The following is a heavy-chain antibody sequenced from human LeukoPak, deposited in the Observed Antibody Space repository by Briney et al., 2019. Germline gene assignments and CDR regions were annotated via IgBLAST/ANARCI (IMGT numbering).Heavy chain of an antibody. D-gene: IGHD3-10*01. CDR2: IYTSGST. CDR3: ARGTYYYGSGSPGVLADI. CDR1: GGSISSGSYY. V-gene: IGHV4-61*02. Sequence: SETLSLTCTVSGGSISSGSYYWSWIRQPAGKGLEWIGRIYTSGSTNYNPSLKSRVTISVDTSKNQFSLKLSSVTAADTAVYYCARGTYYYGSGSPGVLADIWGQGTMVTVSS. J-gene: IGHJ3*02.